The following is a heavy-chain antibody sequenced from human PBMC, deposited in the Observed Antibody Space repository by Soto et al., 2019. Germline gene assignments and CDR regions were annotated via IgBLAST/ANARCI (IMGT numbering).Heavy chain of an antibody. Sequence: SETLSLTCAVSGGSISSGGYSWSWIRQPPGKGLEWIGYIYHSGSTYYADSVKGRFTISRDDSKNTLYLQMNSLRAEDTAVYYCARDSLAAAGTLDYWGQGTLVTAPQ. CDR1: GGSISSGGYS. CDR2: IYHSGST. D-gene: IGHD6-13*01. V-gene: IGHV4-30-2*01. J-gene: IGHJ4*02. CDR3: ARDSLAAAGTLDY.